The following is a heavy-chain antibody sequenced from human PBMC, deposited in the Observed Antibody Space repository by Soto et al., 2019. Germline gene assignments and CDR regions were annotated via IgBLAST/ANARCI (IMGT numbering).Heavy chain of an antibody. V-gene: IGHV1-18*01. J-gene: IGHJ6*02. CDR1: GYTFTSYG. Sequence: QVQLVQSGAEVKKPGASVKVSCKASGYTFTSYGISWVRQAPGQGLEWMGWISAYNGNTNYAQKLQGRVTMTTDTSTSTAYMELRSLRSDDTAVYYCARDFDAMIVVVITTAYYGMDVWGQGTTVTVSS. D-gene: IGHD3-22*01. CDR2: ISAYNGNT. CDR3: ARDFDAMIVVVITTAYYGMDV.